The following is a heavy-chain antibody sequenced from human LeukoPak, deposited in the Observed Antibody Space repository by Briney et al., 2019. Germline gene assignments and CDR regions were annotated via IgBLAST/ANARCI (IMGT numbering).Heavy chain of an antibody. CDR3: ARGRWFGELFYRPGDSYFDY. CDR1: GGSFSGYY. CDR2: INHSGST. V-gene: IGHV4-34*01. D-gene: IGHD3-10*01. Sequence: SETLSLTCAVSGGSFSGYYWSWIRQPPGKGLEWIGEINHSGSTHYNPSLKSRVTISVDTSKNQFSLKLSSVTAADTAVYYCARGRWFGELFYRPGDSYFDYWGQGTLVTVSS. J-gene: IGHJ4*02.